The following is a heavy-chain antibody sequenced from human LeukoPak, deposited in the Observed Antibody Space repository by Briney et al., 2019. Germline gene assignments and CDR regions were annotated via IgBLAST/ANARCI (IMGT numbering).Heavy chain of an antibody. CDR1: GYRFATYL. J-gene: IGHJ4*02. Sequence: GESLKISCQGSGYRFATYLISWVRQMPGKGLEWMGIIYPGDSDTRYSPSFQGQVTISADESISTAYLQWSSLKASDTAMYYCARHPTSSSRDRFDYWGQGTLVTVSS. V-gene: IGHV5-51*01. CDR2: IYPGDSDT. D-gene: IGHD6-13*01. CDR3: ARHPTSSSRDRFDY.